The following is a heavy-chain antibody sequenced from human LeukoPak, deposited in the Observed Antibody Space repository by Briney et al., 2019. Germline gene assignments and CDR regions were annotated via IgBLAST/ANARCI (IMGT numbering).Heavy chain of an antibody. V-gene: IGHV4-30-4*08. D-gene: IGHD2-2*01. CDR2: IYYSGST. CDR1: GGSISSGDYY. J-gene: IGHJ6*03. Sequence: SETLSLTCTVSGGSISSGDYYWSWIRQPPGKGLEWIGYIYYSGSTYYNPSLKSRVTISVDTSKNQFSLKLSSVTAADTAVYYCARELVACSSTSCPRYYYYYMDVWGKGTTVTVSS. CDR3: ARELVACSSTSCPRYYYYYMDV.